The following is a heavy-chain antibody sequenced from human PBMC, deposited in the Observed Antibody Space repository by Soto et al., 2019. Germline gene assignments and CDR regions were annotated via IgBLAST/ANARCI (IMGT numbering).Heavy chain of an antibody. CDR2: IYHSGST. Sequence: SETLSLTCAVSGGSISSINWWRWVRQPPGKGLEWIGEIYHSGSTNYNTSLKSRVTISVDKSKNKFSLKLSSVTAADTAVHYCARAPMGAYYGSGSYYNVAFDIWGQGTMVTVS. D-gene: IGHD3-10*01. CDR1: GGSISSINW. V-gene: IGHV4-4*02. J-gene: IGHJ3*02. CDR3: ARAPMGAYYGSGSYYNVAFDI.